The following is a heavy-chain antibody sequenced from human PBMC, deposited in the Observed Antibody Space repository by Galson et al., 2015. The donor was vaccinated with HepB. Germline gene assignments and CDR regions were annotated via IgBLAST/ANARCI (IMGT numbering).Heavy chain of an antibody. Sequence: CAISGDSVSSNSAAWNWIRQSPSRGLEWLGRTYYRSKWYNDYAVSVKSRITINPDTSKNQFSLQLNSVTPEDTAVYYCARGAAVAGTNLYGMDVWGQGTTVTVSS. V-gene: IGHV6-1*01. J-gene: IGHJ6*02. CDR2: TYYRSKWYN. CDR3: ARGAAVAGTNLYGMDV. D-gene: IGHD1-14*01. CDR1: GDSVSSNSAA.